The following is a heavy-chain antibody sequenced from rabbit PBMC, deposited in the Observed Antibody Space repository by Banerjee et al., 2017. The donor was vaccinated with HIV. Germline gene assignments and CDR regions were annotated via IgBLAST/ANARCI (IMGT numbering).Heavy chain of an antibody. CDR2: INTSSGNT. Sequence: QEQLEESGGDLVKPEGSLTLTCTASGFSFSNKYVMCWVRQAPGKGLEWIACINTSSGNTVYANWAKGRFTISRTSSTTVTLQMTSLTAADTATYFCARGGYGGDSGATGLWGQGTLVTVS. D-gene: IGHD3-1*01. CDR1: GFSFSNKYV. V-gene: IGHV1S45*01. J-gene: IGHJ3*01. CDR3: ARGGYGGDSGATGL.